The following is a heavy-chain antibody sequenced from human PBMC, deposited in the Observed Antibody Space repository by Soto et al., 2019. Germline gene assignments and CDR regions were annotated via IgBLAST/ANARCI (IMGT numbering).Heavy chain of an antibody. CDR2: ISYDGNYK. CDR1: GFSFSSYG. V-gene: IGHV3-30*18. CDR3: AKDPVEMAPRSGYYGMDV. Sequence: QVRLVESGGGVVQPGRSLRLSCVASGFSFSSYGMHWVRQAPGKGLEWVAVISYDGNYKSYADSVKGRITISRDNSKKTQYLQKNRLRPEDTAVFYCAKDPVEMAPRSGYYGMDVWGQGTTVTVSS. D-gene: IGHD5-12*01. J-gene: IGHJ6*02.